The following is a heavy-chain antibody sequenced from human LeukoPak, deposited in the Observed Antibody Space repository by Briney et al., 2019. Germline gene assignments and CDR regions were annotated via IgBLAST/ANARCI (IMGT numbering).Heavy chain of an antibody. CDR1: GYTFTGYY. CDR2: INPNSGGT. D-gene: IGHD3-3*01. Sequence: ASVTVSCKASGYTFTGYYMHWVRQAPGQGLEWMGWINPNSGGTNYAQKFQGRVTMTRDTSISTAYLELSRLRSDDTAVYYCARLVLRFLEDDDYWGQGTLVTVSS. V-gene: IGHV1-2*02. J-gene: IGHJ4*02. CDR3: ARLVLRFLEDDDY.